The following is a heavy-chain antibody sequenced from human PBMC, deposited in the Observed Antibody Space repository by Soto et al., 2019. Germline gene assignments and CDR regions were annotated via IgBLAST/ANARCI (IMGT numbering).Heavy chain of an antibody. D-gene: IGHD2-2*01. V-gene: IGHV3-30-3*01. CDR1: GFTFSSYA. J-gene: IGHJ6*02. Sequence: QVQLVESGGGVVQPGRSLRLSCAASGFTFSSYAMHWVRQAPGKGLEWVAVISYDGSNKYYADSVKGRFTISRDNSKNTLYLQMNSLRAEDTAVYYCARDRGSSYYYYYGMDVWGQGTTVTVSS. CDR2: ISYDGSNK. CDR3: ARDRGSSYYYYYGMDV.